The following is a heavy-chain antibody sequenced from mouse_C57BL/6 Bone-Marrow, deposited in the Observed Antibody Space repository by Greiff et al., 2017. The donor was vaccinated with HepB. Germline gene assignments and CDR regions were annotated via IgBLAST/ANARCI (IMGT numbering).Heavy chain of an antibody. CDR1: GFTFSDAW. CDR3: TSLGTVVATGAMDY. J-gene: IGHJ4*01. Sequence: EVKLVESGGGLVQPGGSMKLSCAASGFTFSDAWMDWVRQSPEKGLEWVAEIRNKANNHATYYAESVKGRFTISRDDSKSSVYLQMNSLRAEDTGIYYCTSLGTVVATGAMDYWGQGTSVTVSS. CDR2: IRNKANNHAT. D-gene: IGHD1-1*01. V-gene: IGHV6-6*01.